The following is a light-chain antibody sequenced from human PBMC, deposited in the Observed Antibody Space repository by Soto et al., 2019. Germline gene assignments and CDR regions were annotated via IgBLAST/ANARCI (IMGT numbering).Light chain of an antibody. V-gene: IGLV1-40*01. CDR2: GDN. CDR1: TSNIGAPYD. J-gene: IGLJ1*01. Sequence: QSALTQPPSVSGAPGQRGSISCTGSTSNIGAPYDVHWYQHLPGTAPKLLIYGDNNRPSGVPDRFSGSKSGTSASLAITRLQAEDEADYYCQSYDISLHNYVFGTGTKVTVL. CDR3: QSYDISLHNYV.